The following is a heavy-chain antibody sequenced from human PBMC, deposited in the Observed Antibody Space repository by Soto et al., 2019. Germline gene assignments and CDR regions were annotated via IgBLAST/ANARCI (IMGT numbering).Heavy chain of an antibody. J-gene: IGHJ6*03. CDR1: GFTFSSYG. Sequence: GGSLRLSCAASGFTFSSYGMHWVRQAPGKGLEWVAVISYDGSNKYYADSVKGRFTISRDNSKNTLYLQMNSLRAEDTAVYYCAKDLDSGDYDFYYYYMDVWGKGTTVTVSS. V-gene: IGHV3-30*18. CDR3: AKDLDSGDYDFYYYYMDV. D-gene: IGHD4-17*01. CDR2: ISYDGSNK.